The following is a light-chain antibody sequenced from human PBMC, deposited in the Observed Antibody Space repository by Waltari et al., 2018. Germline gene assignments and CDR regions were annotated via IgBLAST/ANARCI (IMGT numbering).Light chain of an antibody. V-gene: IGLV1-44*01. CDR3: ASWDDSLNGHWV. Sequence: QSVLTQPPSASGTPGQRVTISCSGSSSNLGNNVVNWYQQVPGTAPKLLIYRNGLRPSGVCDRFSASKSGTSASLTISGLQSEDEAEYYCASWDDSLNGHWVFGGGTKVTVL. CDR1: SSNLGNNV. CDR2: RNG. J-gene: IGLJ3*02.